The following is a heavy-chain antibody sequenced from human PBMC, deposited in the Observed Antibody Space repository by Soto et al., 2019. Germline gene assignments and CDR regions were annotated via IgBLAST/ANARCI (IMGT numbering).Heavy chain of an antibody. CDR2: IIPIFGTA. CDR3: ATDGDCSGGSCYSEYYGMDV. J-gene: IGHJ6*02. Sequence: GXSVEVSCRASGGTFSSYAISWVRQAPVQGLEWMGGIIPIFGTANYAQKFQGRVTITADESTSTAYMELSSLRSEDTAVYYCATDGDCSGGSCYSEYYGMDVWGQGTKVTVSS. V-gene: IGHV1-69*13. CDR1: GGTFSSYA. D-gene: IGHD2-15*01.